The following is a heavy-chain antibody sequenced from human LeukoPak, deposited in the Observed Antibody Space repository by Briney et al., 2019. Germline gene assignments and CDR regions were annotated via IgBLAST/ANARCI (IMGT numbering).Heavy chain of an antibody. Sequence: ASVKVSCRASGYTFTSYYMHWVRQAPGQRLEWMGWVTGGNGNTKYSEKFQGRVTNTRDTSANTAYMELNSLRSEDTAVYYCAREKGFRLGYDIWGQGTMVTVSS. D-gene: IGHD6-19*01. J-gene: IGHJ3*02. CDR1: GYTFTSYY. CDR2: VTGGNGNT. V-gene: IGHV1-3*01. CDR3: AREKGFRLGYDI.